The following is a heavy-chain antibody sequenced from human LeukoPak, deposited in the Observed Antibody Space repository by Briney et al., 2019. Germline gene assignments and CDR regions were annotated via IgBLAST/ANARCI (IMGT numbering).Heavy chain of an antibody. J-gene: IGHJ4*02. Sequence: GGSLRLSCAASGFDISSSAMHWVRQAPGKGLEWVSVISYDGEIKYFADSVKGRFAMSRDNSNNTIFLEMNTLRPDDTGVYFCATPHYGGYYDMFDSWGPGTQVIVSS. CDR1: GFDISSSA. V-gene: IGHV3-30*03. CDR3: ATPHYGGYYDMFDS. D-gene: IGHD4-17*01. CDR2: ISYDGEIK.